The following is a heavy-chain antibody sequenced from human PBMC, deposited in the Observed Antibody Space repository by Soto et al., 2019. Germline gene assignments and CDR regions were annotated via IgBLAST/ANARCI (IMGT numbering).Heavy chain of an antibody. CDR1: GFTFSSYS. CDR2: ISSVSSTI. V-gene: IGHV3-48*01. Sequence: EVELVESGGGLVQPGGSLRLSCAASGFTFSSYSLNWVRQTPGKGLEWVSYISSVSSTIHYADSVMGRFTISRDNAKNSLYLQMNSLRAEDTAVYYCARDLTYDSSCYYFRYFDLWGRGTLVTVSS. J-gene: IGHJ2*01. CDR3: ARDLTYDSSCYYFRYFDL. D-gene: IGHD3-22*01.